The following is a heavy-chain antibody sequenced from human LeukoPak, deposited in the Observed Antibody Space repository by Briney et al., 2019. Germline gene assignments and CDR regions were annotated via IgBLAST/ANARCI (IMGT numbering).Heavy chain of an antibody. CDR1: GFTFSGYA. D-gene: IGHD6-13*01. J-gene: IGHJ4*02. CDR2: ISGSGGST. CDR3: AKARSAGYSSRPFDY. V-gene: IGHV3-23*01. Sequence: PGGSLRLSCAASGFTFSGYAMSWVRQAPGKGLEWVSAISGSGGSTYYADSVKGRFTISRDNSKNTLYLQMNSLRAEDTAVYYCAKARSAGYSSRPFDYWGQGTLVTVSS.